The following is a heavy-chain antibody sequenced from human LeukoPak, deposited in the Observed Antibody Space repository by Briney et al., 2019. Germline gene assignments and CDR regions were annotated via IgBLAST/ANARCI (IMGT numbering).Heavy chain of an antibody. CDR2: ISGSGGST. Sequence: GGSLRLSCAASGFTFSSYAMTWVRQAPGKGLEWVSGISGSGGSTYDADSVKGRFTISRDNPKNTLYLQMNSLRIDGTAVYYCAKGNRFGSGSYSEYWGQGTLVTVSS. CDR1: GFTFSSYA. V-gene: IGHV3-23*01. CDR3: AKGNRFGSGSYSEY. D-gene: IGHD3-10*01. J-gene: IGHJ4*02.